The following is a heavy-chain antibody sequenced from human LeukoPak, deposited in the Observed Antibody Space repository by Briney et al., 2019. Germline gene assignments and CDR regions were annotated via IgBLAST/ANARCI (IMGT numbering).Heavy chain of an antibody. Sequence: GASVKVSCKASGYTFTSYDINWVRQATGQGLEWMGWMNPNSGNTGYAQKFQGRVTITRSTSISTAYMELSSLRSEDTAVYYCARAITGTTRGYYYYMDVWGKGTTVTVSS. CDR1: GYTFTSYD. D-gene: IGHD1-7*01. V-gene: IGHV1-8*03. CDR2: MNPNSGNT. J-gene: IGHJ6*03. CDR3: ARAITGTTRGYYYYMDV.